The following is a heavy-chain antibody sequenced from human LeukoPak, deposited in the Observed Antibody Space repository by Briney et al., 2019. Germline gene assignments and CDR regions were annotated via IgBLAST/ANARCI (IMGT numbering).Heavy chain of an antibody. CDR2: LYSDGST. D-gene: IGHD3-22*01. J-gene: IGHJ4*02. Sequence: GGSLRLSCTASGFTFSNFWMGWVRQAPGKGLEWVSVLYSDGSTFYADSVKGRFTISRDNSKNTLHLQMNNLRAEDTAIYYCARAAYDSNGFTANHDYWGQGTLVTVSS. CDR3: ARAAYDSNGFTANHDY. CDR1: GFTFSNFW. V-gene: IGHV3-53*01.